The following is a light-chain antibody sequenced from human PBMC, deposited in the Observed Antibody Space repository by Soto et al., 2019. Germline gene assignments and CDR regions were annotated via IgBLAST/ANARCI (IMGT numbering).Light chain of an antibody. CDR1: QSVSRW. CDR2: KAS. V-gene: IGKV1-5*03. J-gene: IGKJ1*01. CDR3: QQYNDNWT. Sequence: DIQMTQSPSTLSASVGDRVTITCRASQSVSRWLAWYQQKPGKAPKLLIYKASTLESGVPSRFSGSRSGTEFTLAISSLQPDDSATYYCQQYNDNWTFGRRTKVEIK.